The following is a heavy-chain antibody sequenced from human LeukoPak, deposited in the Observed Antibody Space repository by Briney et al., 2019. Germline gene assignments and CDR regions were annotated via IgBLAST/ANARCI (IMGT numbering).Heavy chain of an antibody. J-gene: IGHJ6*02. V-gene: IGHV3-48*04. Sequence: GGSLRLSCAASGFTFSSYSMNWVRQAPGKGLEWVSYISSSGSAIYYADSVKGRFTISRDNAKNSLYLQMNSLRAEDTAVYYCAREATVTYYYYGMDVWGQGTTVTVSS. CDR3: AREATVTYYYYGMDV. CDR2: ISSSGSAI. D-gene: IGHD4-17*01. CDR1: GFTFSSYS.